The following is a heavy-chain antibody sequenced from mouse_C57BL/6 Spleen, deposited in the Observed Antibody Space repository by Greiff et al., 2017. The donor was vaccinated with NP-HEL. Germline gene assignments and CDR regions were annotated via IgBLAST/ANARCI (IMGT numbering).Heavy chain of an antibody. CDR1: GFSLTSYG. V-gene: IGHV2-4*01. CDR3: ASYYYGSSRYAMDY. J-gene: IGHJ4*01. D-gene: IGHD1-1*01. CDR2: IWSGGST. Sequence: VQLQESGPGLVQPSQSLSITCTVSGFSLTSYGVHWVRQPPGKGLEWLGVIWSGGSTDYNAAFISRLSISKDNSKSQVFFKMNSLQADDTAIYYCASYYYGSSRYAMDYWGQGTSVTVSS.